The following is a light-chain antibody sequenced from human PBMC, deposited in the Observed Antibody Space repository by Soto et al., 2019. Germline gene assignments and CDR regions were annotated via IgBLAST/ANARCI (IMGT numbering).Light chain of an antibody. Sequence: DIQMTQSPSTLSASVGDRVTITCRASQSVDTCLAWYQQKPGQAPHLLIYKASSLETGVPSRFSGSGSVTESTLTISSLQPDDFATYYCQQFYRYPWTFGQGTKVEIK. CDR3: QQFYRYPWT. CDR2: KAS. CDR1: QSVDTC. V-gene: IGKV1-5*03. J-gene: IGKJ1*01.